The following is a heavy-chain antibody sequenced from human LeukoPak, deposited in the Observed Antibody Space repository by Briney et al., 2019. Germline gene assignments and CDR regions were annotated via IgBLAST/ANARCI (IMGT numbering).Heavy chain of an antibody. D-gene: IGHD3-10*01. CDR3: ARDPHRSKGGLGELWN. CDR1: GFTVSSYY. CDR2: IYSGGST. V-gene: IGHV3-53*01. Sequence: GGSLRLSCAASGFTVSSYYMSWVRQAPGKGLEWVSVIYSGGSTYYADSVKGRFTISRDNSKNTLYLQMNSLRAEDTAVYYCARDPHRSKGGLGELWNWGQGTLVTVSS. J-gene: IGHJ4*02.